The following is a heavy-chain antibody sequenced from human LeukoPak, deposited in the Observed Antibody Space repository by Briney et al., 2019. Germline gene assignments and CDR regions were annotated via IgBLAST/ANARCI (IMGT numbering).Heavy chain of an antibody. D-gene: IGHD6-6*01. CDR2: IIPIFGTA. Sequence: SVKVSCKASGGTFSSYAISWVRQAPGQGLEWMGGIIPIFGTANYAQKFQGRVTITADESTSTAYMELSSLRSEDTAVYYCARNPSIAARTEYFQHWGQGTLVTVSS. V-gene: IGHV1-69*13. J-gene: IGHJ1*01. CDR3: ARNPSIAARTEYFQH. CDR1: GGTFSSYA.